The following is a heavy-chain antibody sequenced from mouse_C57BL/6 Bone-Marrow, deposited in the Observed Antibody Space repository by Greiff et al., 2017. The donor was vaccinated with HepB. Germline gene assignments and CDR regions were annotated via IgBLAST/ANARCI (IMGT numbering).Heavy chain of an antibody. D-gene: IGHD1-1*01. CDR2: INSDGGST. CDR3: ARHDDDGSSTWFAY. V-gene: IGHV5-2*03. Sequence: EVKVEESGGGLVQPGESLKLSCESNEYEFPSHDMSWVRKTPEKRLELVAAINSDGGSTYYPDTMERRFIISRDNTKKTLYLQMSSLRSEDTALYYCARHDDDGSSTWFAYWGQGTLVTVSA. J-gene: IGHJ3*01. CDR1: EYEFPSHD.